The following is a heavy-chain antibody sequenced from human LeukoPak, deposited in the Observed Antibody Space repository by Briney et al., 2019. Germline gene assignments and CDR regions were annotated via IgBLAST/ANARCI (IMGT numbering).Heavy chain of an antibody. CDR2: IKQDGSEK. Sequence: PGGSLRLSCAVSGFTFSRHWMSWVRQAPGKGLEWVANIKQDGSEKYYVDSVEGRFTISRGNAKNSLYLQMNSLRAEDTAVYYCARSYYGSGTSYGMDVWGQGTTVTVSS. D-gene: IGHD3-10*01. CDR3: ARSYYGSGTSYGMDV. J-gene: IGHJ6*02. CDR1: GFTFSRHW. V-gene: IGHV3-7*01.